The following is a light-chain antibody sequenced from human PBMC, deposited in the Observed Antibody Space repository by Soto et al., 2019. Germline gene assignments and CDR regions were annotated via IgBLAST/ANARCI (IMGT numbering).Light chain of an antibody. V-gene: IGLV2-14*01. J-gene: IGLJ1*01. CDR2: EVS. CDR1: STDAGGYNY. Sequence: ALAQPSSVSGSPGQSITISCTGTSTDAGGYNYVSWYQHHPGKGPKLIIYEVSNRPSGVSDRFSGSKSGNKASLIISNLEAEDESDYYCGSYTSTDTPFVFGTGTKVTVL. CDR3: GSYTSTDTPFV.